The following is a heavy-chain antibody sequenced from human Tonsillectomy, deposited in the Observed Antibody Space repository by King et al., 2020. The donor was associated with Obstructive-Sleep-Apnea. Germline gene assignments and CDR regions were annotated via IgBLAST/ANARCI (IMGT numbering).Heavy chain of an antibody. V-gene: IGHV4-39*07. D-gene: IGHD6-19*01. Sequence: QLQESGPGLVKPSETLSLTCTVSGGSISSSSYYWGWIRQPPGKGLEWIGSIYYSGSTNYNPSLKSRVTISIDTSQNQFSLKLSSVTAADTAVYYCARVPYITGWSGWFDPWGQGTLVTVSS. CDR1: GGSISSSSYY. CDR3: ARVPYITGWSGWFDP. CDR2: IYYSGST. J-gene: IGHJ5*02.